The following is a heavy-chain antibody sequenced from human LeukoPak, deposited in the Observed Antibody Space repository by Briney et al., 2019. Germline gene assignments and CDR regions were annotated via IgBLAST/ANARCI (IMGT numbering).Heavy chain of an antibody. CDR2: GLHSGDT. CDR1: GGSISSPISY. Sequence: PSESLSLTCTVSGGSISSPISYWGWIRQPPGKGLEWNATGLHSGDTFYSPCLQALLTISIDTSTNQCSLKMTSMTAADTAVYYCARRIVGVNDAFDYWGQGALVTVSS. J-gene: IGHJ4*02. V-gene: IGHV4-39*01. CDR3: ARRIVGVNDAFDY. D-gene: IGHD1-26*01.